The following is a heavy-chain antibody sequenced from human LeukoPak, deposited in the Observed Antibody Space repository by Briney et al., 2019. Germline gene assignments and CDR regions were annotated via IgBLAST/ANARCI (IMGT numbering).Heavy chain of an antibody. V-gene: IGHV4-34*03. CDR1: GGSFSGYY. Sequence: SETLSLTCAVYGGSFSGYYWSWICQPPGKGLEWIGEINHSGSTNYNPSLKSRVTISVDTSKNQFSLKLSSVTAADTAVYYCQITSYCGGDCYSAFDYWGQGTLVTVSS. CDR2: INHSGST. J-gene: IGHJ4*02. D-gene: IGHD2-21*01. CDR3: QITSYCGGDCYSAFDY.